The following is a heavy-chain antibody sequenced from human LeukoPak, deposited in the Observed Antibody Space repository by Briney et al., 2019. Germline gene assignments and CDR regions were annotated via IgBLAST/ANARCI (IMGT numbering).Heavy chain of an antibody. CDR2: ISYDGSNK. CDR1: GFTFSSYS. J-gene: IGHJ6*02. V-gene: IGHV3-30*03. D-gene: IGHD5-18*01. CDR3: ARVRLPLYYYYYYGMDV. Sequence: GGSLRLSCAASGFTFSSYSMNWVRQAPGKGLEWVAVISYDGSNKYYADSVKGRFTISRDNSKNTLYLQMNSLRAEDTAVYYCARVRLPLYYYYYYGMDVWGQGTTVTVSS.